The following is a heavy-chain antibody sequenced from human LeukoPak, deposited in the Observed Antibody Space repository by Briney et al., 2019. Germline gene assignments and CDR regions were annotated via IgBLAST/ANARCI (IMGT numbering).Heavy chain of an antibody. J-gene: IGHJ4*02. Sequence: GGSLRLSSAASGFTLNRYSMNWVRQAPGKGLGWISYISSSSIGSTIYYTDSVKGRFTISRDSANNSLCLQMNSLRADDTAVYYCARLYGGYSGRIDYWGQGTLVTVSS. CDR2: ISSSSIGSTI. D-gene: IGHD4-23*01. V-gene: IGHV3-48*01. CDR1: GFTLNRYS. CDR3: ARLYGGYSGRIDY.